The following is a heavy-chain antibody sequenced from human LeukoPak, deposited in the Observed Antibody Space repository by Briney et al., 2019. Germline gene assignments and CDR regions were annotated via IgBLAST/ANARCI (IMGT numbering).Heavy chain of an antibody. CDR1: GFTFNTYP. V-gene: IGHV3-74*01. CDR2: VYSDGSDS. J-gene: IGHJ4*02. Sequence: GGSLRLPCTASGFTFNTYPMHWVRQAPGKGLVWVSRVYSDGSDSRHADSVKGRFTISRDNAKNTLYLQMNSLRVEDTAVYYCTRGANWAFDYWGQGTLVTVSS. D-gene: IGHD1-1*01. CDR3: TRGANWAFDY.